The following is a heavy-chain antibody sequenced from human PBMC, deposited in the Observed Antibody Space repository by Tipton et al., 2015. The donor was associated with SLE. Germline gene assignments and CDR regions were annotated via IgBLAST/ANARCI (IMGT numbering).Heavy chain of an antibody. CDR1: GDSISSRSYH. CDR2: IFYSGST. D-gene: IGHD5-12*01. V-gene: IGHV4-39*01. Sequence: TLSLTCTVSGDSISSRSYHWGWIRQPPGKGLEWIGSIFYSGSTSYNPSLQSRVPISVDTSKNQFSLKLNSVTASDTAVYYCARQVASFDYWGQGTLVTVSS. CDR3: ARQVASFDY. J-gene: IGHJ4*02.